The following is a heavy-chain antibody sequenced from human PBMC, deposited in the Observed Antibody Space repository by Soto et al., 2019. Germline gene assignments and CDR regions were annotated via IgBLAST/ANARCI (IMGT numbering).Heavy chain of an antibody. Sequence: GGSLRLSCAASGFTFSSYGMHWVRQAPGKGLEWVAVISYDGSNKYYADSVKGRFTISRDNSKNTLYLQMNSLRAEDTAVYYCAKPAVEDAFDIWGQGTMVPVSS. CDR3: AKPAVEDAFDI. CDR2: ISYDGSNK. CDR1: GFTFSSYG. V-gene: IGHV3-30*18. D-gene: IGHD6-19*01. J-gene: IGHJ3*02.